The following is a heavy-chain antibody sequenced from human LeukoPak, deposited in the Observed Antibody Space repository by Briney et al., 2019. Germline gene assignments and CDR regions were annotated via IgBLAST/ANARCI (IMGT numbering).Heavy chain of an antibody. D-gene: IGHD7-27*01. CDR2: ISWDGGST. V-gene: IGHV3-43*01. CDR1: GFTFSSYT. J-gene: IGHJ6*03. Sequence: GGSLRLSCAASGFTFSSYTMHWVRQAPGKGLEWVSLISWDGGSTYYADSVKGRFTISRDNSKNSLYLQMNSLRTEDTALYYCAKESAWGSYYYMDVWGKGTTVTISS. CDR3: AKESAWGSYYYMDV.